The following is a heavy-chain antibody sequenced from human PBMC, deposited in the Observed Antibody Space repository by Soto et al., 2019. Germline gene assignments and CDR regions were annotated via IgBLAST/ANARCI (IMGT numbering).Heavy chain of an antibody. Sequence: SVKVSCKASGGTFSSYAISWVRQAPGQGLEWMGGIIPIFGTANYAQKFQGRVTITADESTSTAYMELSSLRSEDTAVYYCARDPGGLAAAGISDYYYGMDVWG. CDR1: GGTFSSYA. D-gene: IGHD6-13*01. J-gene: IGHJ6*02. CDR2: IIPIFGTA. V-gene: IGHV1-69*13. CDR3: ARDPGGLAAAGISDYYYGMDV.